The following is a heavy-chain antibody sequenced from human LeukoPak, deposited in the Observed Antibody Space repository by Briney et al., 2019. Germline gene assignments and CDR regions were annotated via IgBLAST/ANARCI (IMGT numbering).Heavy chain of an antibody. CDR1: GFTFSSYA. Sequence: GGSLRLSCAASGFTFSSYAMTWVRQAPGKGLEWVSAVSGSGSVTYYTDSVKGRFTISRDNSRNTLYLQMNSLRAEDTAVYYCATRITAAGFDYWGQGTLVTVSS. CDR3: ATRITAAGFDY. D-gene: IGHD6-13*01. CDR2: VSGSGSVT. V-gene: IGHV3-23*01. J-gene: IGHJ4*02.